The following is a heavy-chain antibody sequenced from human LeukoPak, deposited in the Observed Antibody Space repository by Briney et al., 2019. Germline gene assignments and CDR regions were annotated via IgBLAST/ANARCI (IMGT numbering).Heavy chain of an antibody. Sequence: GGSLRLSCGASGFTFSSYAMNWVRQAPGKGLEWVSGISGSGSSTYYADSVKGRFTISRDNSKNTLYLQMNSLRAEDTAIYYCAKARYCSGGSCYFDYWAQGTLVTVSS. CDR2: ISGSGSST. D-gene: IGHD2-15*01. V-gene: IGHV3-23*01. J-gene: IGHJ4*02. CDR1: GFTFSSYA. CDR3: AKARYCSGGSCYFDY.